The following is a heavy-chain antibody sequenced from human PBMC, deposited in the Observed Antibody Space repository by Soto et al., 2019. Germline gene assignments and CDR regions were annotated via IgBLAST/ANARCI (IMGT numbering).Heavy chain of an antibody. CDR2: IGGSGTTI. CDR1: GFTFSSFE. Sequence: PGGSLRLSCAASGFTFSSFEMNWVRQTPEKGLEWVSYIGGSGTTIYYADSVKGRFTISRDNAKNLLYLEMNNLRAEDTAVYYCARDRDAGGWYAAFDYWGQGTLVTVSS. CDR3: ARDRDAGGWYAAFDY. J-gene: IGHJ4*02. V-gene: IGHV3-48*03. D-gene: IGHD6-19*01.